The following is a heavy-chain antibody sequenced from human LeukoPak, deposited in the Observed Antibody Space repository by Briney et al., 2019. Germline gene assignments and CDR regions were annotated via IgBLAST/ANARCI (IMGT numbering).Heavy chain of an antibody. CDR2: INPNNGGT. Sequence: EASVKVSCKASGYTFTDLTEYYIHWVRQAPGQGLEWMGWINPNNGGTKYAQKFQGRVTMTRDMSMNTAYMELSSLTSDDTAVYYCARRLGGSSEGYEFWGQGPLVTVSS. CDR1: GYTFTDLTEYY. CDR3: ARRLGGSSEGYEF. J-gene: IGHJ4*02. V-gene: IGHV1-2*02. D-gene: IGHD1-26*01.